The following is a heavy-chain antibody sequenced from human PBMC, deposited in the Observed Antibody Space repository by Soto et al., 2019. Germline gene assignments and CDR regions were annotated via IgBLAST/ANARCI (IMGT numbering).Heavy chain of an antibody. V-gene: IGHV4-59*08. Sequence: SETLSLTCTVSGGSISSYYWSWIRQPPGKGLEWIGYIYYSGSTNYNPSLKSRVTISVDTSKNQFSLKLSSVTAADTAVYYCARLMVRGPEFRGFDPWGQGTLVTVSS. CDR3: ARLMVRGPEFRGFDP. CDR1: GGSISSYY. J-gene: IGHJ5*02. D-gene: IGHD3-10*01. CDR2: IYYSGST.